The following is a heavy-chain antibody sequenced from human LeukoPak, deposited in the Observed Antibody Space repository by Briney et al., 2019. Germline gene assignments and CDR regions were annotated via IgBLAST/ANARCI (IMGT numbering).Heavy chain of an antibody. CDR2: IYSGGST. V-gene: IGHV3-66*02. J-gene: IGHJ4*02. Sequence: WXXQAPGKGXEWVSVIYSGGSTYYSDSVKGRFTVSRDNSKNTLYLQMNSLRAEDTAVYYCARRYSSSWSLDYWGQGTLVTVSS. D-gene: IGHD6-13*01. CDR3: ARRYSSSWSLDY.